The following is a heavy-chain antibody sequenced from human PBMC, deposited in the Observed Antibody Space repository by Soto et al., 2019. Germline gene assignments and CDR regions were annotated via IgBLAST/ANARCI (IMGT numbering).Heavy chain of an antibody. Sequence: QVQLVESGGGVVQPGTSLRLSCAASGFTFSSHVMHWVRQAPGKGLQWVAVIWNDGRNKQYADSVKGRFTISRHNSKNTLYLQMNSLRAADTAVYYCVREGGYNWTDNRYDAFDMWGQGTMVSVSS. D-gene: IGHD1-1*01. CDR1: GFTFSSHV. V-gene: IGHV3-33*01. CDR2: IWNDGRNK. CDR3: VREGGYNWTDNRYDAFDM. J-gene: IGHJ3*02.